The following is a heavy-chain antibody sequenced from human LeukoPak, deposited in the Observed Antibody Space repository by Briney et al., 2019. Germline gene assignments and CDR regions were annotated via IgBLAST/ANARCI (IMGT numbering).Heavy chain of an antibody. CDR1: GGSLSSGDYY. CDR2: IYYSGST. Sequence: PSETLSLTCTVSGGSLSSGDYYWSWIRQPPGKGLEWIGYIYYSGSTYYNPSLKSRVTISVDTSKNQFSLKLSSVTAADTAVYYCARADDYGDLHFDYWGQGTLATVSS. CDR3: ARADDYGDLHFDY. D-gene: IGHD4-17*01. J-gene: IGHJ4*02. V-gene: IGHV4-30-4*01.